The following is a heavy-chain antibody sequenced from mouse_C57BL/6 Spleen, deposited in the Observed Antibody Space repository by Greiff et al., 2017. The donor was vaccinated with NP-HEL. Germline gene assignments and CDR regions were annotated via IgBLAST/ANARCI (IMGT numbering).Heavy chain of an antibody. CDR3: ARAHWYFDV. CDR1: GYSITSGYY. Sequence: EVQLQESGPGLVKPSQSLSLTCSVTGYSITSGYYWNWLRQFPGNKLEWMGYISYDGSNNYNPSLKNRISITRDTSKNQFFLKLNSVTTEDTATYYCARAHWYFDVWGTGTTVTVSS. J-gene: IGHJ1*03. CDR2: ISYDGSN. V-gene: IGHV3-6*01.